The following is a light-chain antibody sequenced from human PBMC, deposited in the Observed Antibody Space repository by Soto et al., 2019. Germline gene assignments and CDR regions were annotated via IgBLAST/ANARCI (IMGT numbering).Light chain of an antibody. CDR2: EVS. J-gene: IGLJ1*01. CDR3: SSYTSNSALYV. CDR1: SSDVGGYNY. V-gene: IGLV2-14*01. Sequence: QSALTQPASVSGSHGQSITISCTGTSSDVGGYNYVSWYLQYAGKAPKLMIYEVSNRPSGVSNRFSGSKSGNTASLTISGLQAEDEADYYCSSYTSNSALYVFGTGTKVTVL.